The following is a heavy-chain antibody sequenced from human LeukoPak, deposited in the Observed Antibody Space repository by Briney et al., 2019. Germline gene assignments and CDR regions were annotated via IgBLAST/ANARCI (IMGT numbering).Heavy chain of an antibody. Sequence: SETLSLTCAVYGGSISSYYWSWIRQPPGKGLEWIGYIYYSGSTNYNPSLKSRVTISVDTSKNQFSLKLSSVTAADTAVYYCARLFGDTAMVIDYWGQGTLVTVSS. CDR2: IYYSGST. J-gene: IGHJ4*02. D-gene: IGHD5-18*01. CDR1: GGSISSYY. CDR3: ARLFGDTAMVIDY. V-gene: IGHV4-59*08.